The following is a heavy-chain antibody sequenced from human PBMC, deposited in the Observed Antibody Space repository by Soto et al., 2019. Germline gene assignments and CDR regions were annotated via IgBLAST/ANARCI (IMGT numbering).Heavy chain of an antibody. D-gene: IGHD1-7*01. V-gene: IGHV4-59*01. CDR3: ARDPELRWFDP. Sequence: SETLPLTCTVSGGSISSYYWSWVRQPPGKGLEWIGYIYYSGITNYNPSLKSRVTISVDTSKNQFSLKLSSVTAADTAVYYCARDPELRWFDPWGQGTLVTVSS. CDR2: IYYSGIT. J-gene: IGHJ5*02. CDR1: GGSISSYY.